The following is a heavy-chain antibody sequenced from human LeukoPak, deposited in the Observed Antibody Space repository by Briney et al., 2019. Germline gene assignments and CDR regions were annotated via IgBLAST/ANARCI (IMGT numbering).Heavy chain of an antibody. Sequence: SETLSLTCTVSGGSISSYYWSWIRQPPGKELDWIGYIYYSGSTNYNPSLKSRVTISVDTSKNQFSLKLSSVTAADTAVYYCARGDTAMVGYYYYGMDVWGQGTTVTVSS. CDR3: ARGDTAMVGYYYYGMDV. J-gene: IGHJ6*02. D-gene: IGHD5-18*01. CDR2: IYYSGST. CDR1: GGSISSYY. V-gene: IGHV4-59*01.